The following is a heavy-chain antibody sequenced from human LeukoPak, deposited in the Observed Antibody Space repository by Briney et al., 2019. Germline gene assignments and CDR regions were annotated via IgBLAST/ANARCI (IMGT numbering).Heavy chain of an antibody. CDR2: IIPILAIS. D-gene: IGHD3-22*01. V-gene: IGHV1-69*04. CDR3: ARDSDSSGYYVC. CDR1: GGTFSIYA. Sequence: SVTVSFTSSGGTFSIYAISWMRQGPGQGIEWMGSIIPILAISNYAKMFQARVTITADKSTSTAYMELSSLRSEETAVYYCARDSDSSGYYVCWGQGTLVTVSS. J-gene: IGHJ4*02.